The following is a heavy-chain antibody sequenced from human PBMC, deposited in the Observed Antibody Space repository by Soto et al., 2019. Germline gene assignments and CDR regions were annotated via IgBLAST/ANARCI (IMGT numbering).Heavy chain of an antibody. CDR3: ARSIVVVTALDY. D-gene: IGHD2-21*02. V-gene: IGHV1-3*01. CDR1: GYTFTGYA. Sequence: ASVKVSCKASGYTFTGYAMHWVRQAPGQRLEWMGWINAGNGNTKYSQKFQGRVTITRDTSASTAYMELSSLRSEDTDVYYCARSIVVVTALDYWGQGTLVTVSS. J-gene: IGHJ4*02. CDR2: INAGNGNT.